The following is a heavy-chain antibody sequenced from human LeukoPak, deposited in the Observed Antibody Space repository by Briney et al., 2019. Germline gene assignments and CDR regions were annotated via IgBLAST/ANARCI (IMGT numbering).Heavy chain of an antibody. CDR2: IYYSGST. Sequence: SETLSLTCTVSGYSISSGDYYWSWIRQPPGKALEWIGYIYYSGSTYYNPSLKSRVTISVDTSKNQFSLNLNSVTAADTAVYYCARGSYLYYYYGMDVWGQGTTVTVSS. CDR1: GYSISSGDYY. CDR3: ARGSYLYYYYGMDV. D-gene: IGHD1-26*01. J-gene: IGHJ6*02. V-gene: IGHV4-30-4*01.